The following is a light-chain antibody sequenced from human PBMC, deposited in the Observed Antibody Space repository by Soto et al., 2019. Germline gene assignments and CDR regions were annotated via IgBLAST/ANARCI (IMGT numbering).Light chain of an antibody. CDR3: AAWDDSLNGHV. V-gene: IGLV1-36*01. J-gene: IGLJ1*01. CDR1: SSNIGNNA. Sequence: QSVLTQPPSVSEAPRQRGTISCSGSSSNIGNNAVNWYQQLPGKAPKLLIYYDDLLPSGVSDRFSGSKSGTSASLAISGLQSEDEADYYCAAWDDSLNGHVFGTGTKLTVL. CDR2: YDD.